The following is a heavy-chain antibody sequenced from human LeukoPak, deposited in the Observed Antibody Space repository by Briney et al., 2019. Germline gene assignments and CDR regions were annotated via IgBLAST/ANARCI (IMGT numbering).Heavy chain of an antibody. D-gene: IGHD6-13*01. CDR2: INPNSGGT. V-gene: IGHV1-2*02. Sequence: ASVKVSCKASGYTFTGYYMHWVRQAPGQGLEWMGWINPNSGGTNYAQKFQGRVTVTRDTSISTAYMELSRLRSDDTAVYYCARRGYSSSWYGEYFKHWGQGTLVTASS. CDR3: ARRGYSSSWYGEYFKH. CDR1: GYTFTGYY. J-gene: IGHJ1*01.